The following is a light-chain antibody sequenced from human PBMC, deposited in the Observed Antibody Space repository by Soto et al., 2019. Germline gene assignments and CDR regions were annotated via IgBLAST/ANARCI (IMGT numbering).Light chain of an antibody. J-gene: IGLJ1*01. Sequence: QSALTQPVSVSGSPGQSITIPCTGTSSDIGAYDSVSWYQQYPGKAPKLIIYEVSNRPSGVSNRFSGSKSGNTASLTISGLQAEDEADYYCNSYTSKSTGVFGTGTKLTVL. CDR3: NSYTSKSTGV. CDR1: SSDIGAYDS. CDR2: EVS. V-gene: IGLV2-14*01.